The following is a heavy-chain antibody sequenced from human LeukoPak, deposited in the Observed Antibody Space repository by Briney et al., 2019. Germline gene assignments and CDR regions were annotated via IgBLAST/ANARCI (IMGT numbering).Heavy chain of an antibody. CDR2: IYTSGST. CDR1: GGSISSYY. J-gene: IGHJ4*02. V-gene: IGHV4-4*07. Sequence: SETLSPTCTVSGGSISSYYWSWIRQPAGKGLEWIGRIYTSGSTNYNPSLKSRVTMSVDTSKNQLSLKLSSVTAADTAVYYCAREGPYYYDSSAHFDYWGQGTLVTVSS. CDR3: AREGPYYYDSSAHFDY. D-gene: IGHD3-22*01.